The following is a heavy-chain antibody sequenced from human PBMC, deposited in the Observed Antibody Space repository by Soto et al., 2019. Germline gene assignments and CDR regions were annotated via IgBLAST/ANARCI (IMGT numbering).Heavy chain of an antibody. CDR1: GGSIISYF. D-gene: IGHD1-1*01. V-gene: IGHV4-59*01. J-gene: IGHJ3*02. CDR2: SHYSGNT. CDR3: ARMNQLAPKRNAFDI. Sequence: SETLSLTCSVSGGSIISYFWTWIRQSPGKGLQWIGYSHYSGNTNYNPSLKSRVTMSVDTSKNQFSLNLASVTAADTAVYYCARMNQLAPKRNAFDIWGQGTMVTVSS.